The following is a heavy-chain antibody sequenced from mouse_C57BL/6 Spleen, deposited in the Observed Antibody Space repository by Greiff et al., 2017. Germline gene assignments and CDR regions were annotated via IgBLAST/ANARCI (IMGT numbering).Heavy chain of an antibody. D-gene: IGHD1-1*01. CDR3: AIYYYGSSYPFAY. Sequence: EVKLVESGGGLVKPGGSLKLSCAASGFTFSDYGMHWVRQAPEKGLEWVAYISSGSSTIYYADTVKGRFTISRDNAKNTLFLQMTSLRSEDTAMYYCAIYYYGSSYPFAYWGQGTLVTVSA. CDR2: ISSGSSTI. V-gene: IGHV5-17*01. J-gene: IGHJ3*01. CDR1: GFTFSDYG.